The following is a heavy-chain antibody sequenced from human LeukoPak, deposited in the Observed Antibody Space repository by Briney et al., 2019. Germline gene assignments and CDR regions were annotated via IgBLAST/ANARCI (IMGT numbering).Heavy chain of an antibody. D-gene: IGHD2-15*01. Sequence: ASVKVSCKFSGYTLTELSMHWVRQAPCQGLEWMGLISAYTGNTNYAQKLQGRVTMTTDKSTSTAYMELRSLRSDDAAVYYCARDVVVVAATLYYYYYGMDVWGQGTTVTVSS. J-gene: IGHJ6*02. CDR3: ARDVVVVAATLYYYYYGMDV. V-gene: IGHV1-18*01. CDR1: GYTLTELS. CDR2: ISAYTGNT.